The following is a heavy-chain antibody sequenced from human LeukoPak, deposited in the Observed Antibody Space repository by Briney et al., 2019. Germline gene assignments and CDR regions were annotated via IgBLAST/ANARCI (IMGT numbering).Heavy chain of an antibody. V-gene: IGHV1-46*01. D-gene: IGHD2-15*01. CDR1: GYTFTSYY. Sequence: ASVKVSCKASGYTFTSYYMHWVRQAPGQGLEWMGIINPSGGSTSYAQKFQGRVTMTRDTSTSTVYMELSSLRSEDTAVYYCAGELPGVGYYYYGMDVWGQGTTVTVSS. J-gene: IGHJ6*02. CDR3: AGELPGVGYYYYGMDV. CDR2: INPSGGST.